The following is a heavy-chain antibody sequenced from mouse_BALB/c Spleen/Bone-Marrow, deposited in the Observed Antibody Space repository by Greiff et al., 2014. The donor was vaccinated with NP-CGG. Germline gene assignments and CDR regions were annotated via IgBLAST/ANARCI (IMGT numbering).Heavy chain of an antibody. D-gene: IGHD1-1*01. CDR2: IAPGSGST. J-gene: IGHJ2*01. V-gene: IGHV1S41*01. CDR1: GYTFTSYW. Sequence: DLVKPGASVKLSCKASGYTFTSYWINWIKQRPGQGLEWIGRIAPGSGSTYYNEMFKGKATLTVDTSSSTAYIQLSSLSSEDSAVDFCARFPFYYGSNFYYFDYWGQGTTLTVSS. CDR3: ARFPFYYGSNFYYFDY.